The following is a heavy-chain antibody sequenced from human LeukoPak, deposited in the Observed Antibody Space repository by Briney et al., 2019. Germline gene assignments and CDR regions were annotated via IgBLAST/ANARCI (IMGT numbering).Heavy chain of an antibody. D-gene: IGHD2-15*01. CDR2: ISAYNGNT. V-gene: IGHV1-18*01. Sequence: ASVEVSCKASGYTFTSCGISWVRQAPGQGIEWMGWISAYNGNTNYAEKLQGRVTMTTDTSTSTAYMELRSLRSDDTAVYYCARIVLVVAATTPSLWFDPWGQGTLVTVSS. CDR3: ARIVLVVAATTPSLWFDP. CDR1: GYTFTSCG. J-gene: IGHJ5*02.